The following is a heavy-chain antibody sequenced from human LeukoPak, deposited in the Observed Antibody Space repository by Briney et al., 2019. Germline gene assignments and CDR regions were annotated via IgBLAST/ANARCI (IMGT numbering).Heavy chain of an antibody. CDR2: ISWNSGSI. J-gene: IGHJ4*02. D-gene: IGHD2-2*02. CDR3: AKATLGYCSSTSCYIDY. Sequence: GGSLRLSCAASGFTFDDYAMHWVRQAPGKGLEWVPGISWNSGSIGYADSVKGRFTISRDNAKNSLYLQMNSLRAEDTALYYCAKATLGYCSSTSCYIDYWGQGTLVTVSS. V-gene: IGHV3-9*01. CDR1: GFTFDDYA.